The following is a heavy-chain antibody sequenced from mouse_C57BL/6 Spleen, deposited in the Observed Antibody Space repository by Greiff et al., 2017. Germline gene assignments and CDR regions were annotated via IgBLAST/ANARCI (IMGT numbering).Heavy chain of an antibody. V-gene: IGHV5-17*01. J-gene: IGHJ3*01. Sequence: VESGGGLVKPGGSLKLSCAASGFTFSDYGMHWVRQAPEKGLEWVAYISSGSSTIYYADTVKGRVTISRDHVKNTLFLQMTSLRSEDTAMYYCTRPDYSNSFAYWGQGTLVTVSA. CDR1: GFTFSDYG. CDR2: ISSGSSTI. CDR3: TRPDYSNSFAY. D-gene: IGHD2-5*01.